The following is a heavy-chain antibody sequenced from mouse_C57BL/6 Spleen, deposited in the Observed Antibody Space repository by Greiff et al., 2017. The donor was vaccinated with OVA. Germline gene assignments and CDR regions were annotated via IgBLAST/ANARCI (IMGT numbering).Heavy chain of an antibody. CDR2: IDPSDSYT. CDR1: SYTFTSYW. J-gene: IGHJ2*01. Sequence: QVQLQQPGAELVKPGASVKLSCKASSYTFTSYWMQWVKQRPGQGLEWIGEIDPSDSYTNYNQKFKGKATLTVDTSSSTAYMQLSSLTSEDSAVYYCARGELWDYWGQGTTLTVSS. CDR3: ARGELWDY. V-gene: IGHV1-50*01.